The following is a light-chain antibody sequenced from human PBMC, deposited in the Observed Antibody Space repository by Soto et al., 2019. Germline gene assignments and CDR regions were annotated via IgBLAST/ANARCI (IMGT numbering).Light chain of an antibody. J-gene: IGKJ3*01. CDR1: QNINSW. CDR2: KAS. V-gene: IGKV1-5*03. CDR3: QQLFMYPPT. Sequence: DIQMTQSPSTLSASVGDRVTITCRASQNINSWLAWYQQKPGKAPKLLIIKASGLESGVPSRFSGGGSGTEFTLTVSSLQPEDFATYYCQQLFMYPPTFGPGTKVDIK.